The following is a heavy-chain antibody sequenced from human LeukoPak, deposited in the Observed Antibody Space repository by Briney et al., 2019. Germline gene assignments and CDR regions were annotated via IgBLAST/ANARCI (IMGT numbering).Heavy chain of an antibody. J-gene: IGHJ3*02. CDR1: GGSISSGGYY. Sequence: SETLSLTCTVSGGSISSGGYYWSWIRQHPGKGLEWIGYIYYSGSTYYNPSLKSRVTISVGTSKNQFSLKLSSVTAADTAVYYCARSIPTDAFDIWGQGTMVTVSS. CDR3: ARSIPTDAFDI. V-gene: IGHV4-31*03. D-gene: IGHD2-2*02. CDR2: IYYSGST.